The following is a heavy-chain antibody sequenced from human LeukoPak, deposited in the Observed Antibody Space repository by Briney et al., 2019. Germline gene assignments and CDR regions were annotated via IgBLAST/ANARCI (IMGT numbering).Heavy chain of an antibody. CDR2: INTDGSST. V-gene: IGHV3-74*01. CDR3: TKGNGYSYGYASDY. Sequence: GGSLRLSCAASGFTFSSYWMHWARQAPGKGLVWVSRINTDGSSTSYADSVKGRFTISRDNAKNTLYLQMNSLRAEDTAVYYCTKGNGYSYGYASDYWGQGSLVTVSS. CDR1: GFTFSSYW. D-gene: IGHD5-18*01. J-gene: IGHJ4*02.